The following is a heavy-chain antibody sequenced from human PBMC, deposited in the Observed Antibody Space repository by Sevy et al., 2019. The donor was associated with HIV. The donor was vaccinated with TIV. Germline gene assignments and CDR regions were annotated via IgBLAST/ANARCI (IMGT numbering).Heavy chain of an antibody. J-gene: IGHJ4*02. Sequence: ASVKVSCKTSGYTFTSYTISWVRQAPGQGLEWMGWVNTYNDNSNRAQKVRDRVTLTTDSTSTAYLELRSLRYDDTAVYYCVRDTREKSFDYWGQGTLVTVSS. CDR1: GYTFTSYT. CDR3: VRDTREKSFDY. CDR2: VNTYNDNS. V-gene: IGHV1-18*04.